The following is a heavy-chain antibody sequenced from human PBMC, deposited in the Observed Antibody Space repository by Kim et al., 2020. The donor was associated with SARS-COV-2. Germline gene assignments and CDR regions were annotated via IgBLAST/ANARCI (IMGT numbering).Heavy chain of an antibody. J-gene: IGHJ5*02. CDR3: ARDLGRDDYVWGGFDP. CDR2: ISSSSSYI. CDR1: GFTFSSYS. V-gene: IGHV3-21*01. D-gene: IGHD3-16*01. Sequence: GGSLRLSCAASGFTFSSYSMNWVRQAPGKGLEWVSSISSSSSYIYYTDSEKGRFTISRDNAKNSLYLQMNSLRAEDTAVYYCARDLGRDDYVWGGFDPWGQGTLVTVSS.